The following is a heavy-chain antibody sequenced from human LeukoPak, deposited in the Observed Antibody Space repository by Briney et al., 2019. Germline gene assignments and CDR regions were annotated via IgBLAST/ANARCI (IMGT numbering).Heavy chain of an antibody. Sequence: GGSLRLSCAASGFTFSSYAMSWVRQAPGKGLEWVSAISGSGGSTYYADSEKGRFTISRDHSKNTLYLQMDSLRGEDTAVYYCAKDLGWNYRTNWGQGTLVTVSS. V-gene: IGHV3-23*01. CDR2: ISGSGGST. J-gene: IGHJ4*02. CDR3: AKDLGWNYRTN. CDR1: GFTFSSYA. D-gene: IGHD1-7*01.